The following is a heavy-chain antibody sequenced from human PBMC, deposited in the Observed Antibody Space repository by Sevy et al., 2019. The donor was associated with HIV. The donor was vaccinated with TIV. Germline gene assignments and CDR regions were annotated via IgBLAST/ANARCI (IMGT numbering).Heavy chain of an antibody. Sequence: GGSLRLSCAASVFTFSSYAMSWVRQAPGKGLEWVSAISGSGGSTYYADSVKGRFTISRDNSKNTLYLQMNSLRAEDTAVYYCAKDPPQAYYYDSSGYPNQNAEYFQHWGQGTLVTVSS. CDR1: VFTFSSYA. CDR2: ISGSGGST. V-gene: IGHV3-23*01. D-gene: IGHD3-22*01. CDR3: AKDPPQAYYYDSSGYPNQNAEYFQH. J-gene: IGHJ1*01.